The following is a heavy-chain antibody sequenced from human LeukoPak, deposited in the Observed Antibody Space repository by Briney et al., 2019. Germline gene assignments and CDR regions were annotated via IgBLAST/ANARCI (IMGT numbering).Heavy chain of an antibody. Sequence: QSGGSLRLSCAAPGFTISSSAMSWVRQAPGKGLEWVSAFSGSGSSTYYADSVKGRFTISRDNSKNTLYLQMNSLRAEDTAVYYCAKGMVRGDLEYWGQGTLVTVSS. CDR3: AKGMVRGDLEY. CDR1: GFTISSSA. V-gene: IGHV3-23*01. J-gene: IGHJ4*02. D-gene: IGHD3-10*01. CDR2: FSGSGSST.